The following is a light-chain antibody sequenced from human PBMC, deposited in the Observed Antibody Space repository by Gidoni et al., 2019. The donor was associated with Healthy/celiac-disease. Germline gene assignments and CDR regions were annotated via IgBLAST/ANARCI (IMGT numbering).Light chain of an antibody. Sequence: IPVTQSPSSLSASVGDRVTITCRASQSISSYLNWYQQKPGKAPKLLIYAASSLQSGVPSRFSGSGSGTDFTLTISSLQPEDFATYYCQQSYSTPPTLGGGTKVEIK. CDR1: QSISSY. CDR2: AAS. CDR3: QQSYSTPPT. V-gene: IGKV1-39*01. J-gene: IGKJ4*01.